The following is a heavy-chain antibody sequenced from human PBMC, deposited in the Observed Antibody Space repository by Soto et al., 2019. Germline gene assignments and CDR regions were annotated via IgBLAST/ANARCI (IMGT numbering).Heavy chain of an antibody. Sequence: PGGSLRLSCAASGFTFSSYWMHWVRQAPGKGLVWVSRINSDGSSTSYADSVKGRFTISRDNAKNTLYLQMNSLRAEDTAVYYCARGGVSGYDYWYYYYYMDVWGKGTTVTVSS. CDR2: INSDGSST. CDR1: GFTFSSYW. V-gene: IGHV3-74*01. J-gene: IGHJ6*03. D-gene: IGHD5-12*01. CDR3: ARGGVSGYDYWYYYYYMDV.